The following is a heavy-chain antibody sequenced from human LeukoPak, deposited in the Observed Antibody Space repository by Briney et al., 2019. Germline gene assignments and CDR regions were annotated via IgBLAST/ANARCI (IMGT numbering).Heavy chain of an antibody. D-gene: IGHD6-19*01. CDR1: GYTFTGYY. Sequence: ASVKVSCKASGYTFTGYYMHWVRQAPGQGLEWMGWINPNSGGTNYAQKFQGRVTMTRDTSISTAYMELSRLRSEDTAVYYCATCTEDSSGWYDWGQGTLVTVSS. CDR3: ATCTEDSSGWYD. CDR2: INPNSGGT. V-gene: IGHV1-2*02. J-gene: IGHJ4*02.